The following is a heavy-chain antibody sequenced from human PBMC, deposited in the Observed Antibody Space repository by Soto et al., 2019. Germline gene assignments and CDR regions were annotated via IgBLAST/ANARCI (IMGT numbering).Heavy chain of an antibody. CDR1: DYTFAAYW. V-gene: IGHV5-51*01. Sequence: GESLKISCKGFDYTFAAYWLGWVRQMPGKGLEWMGVSNPRDSDVQYSPPFEGQVTISADKTINTAFLQWRSLKASDTAMYYCARPDCTQHFWYHTDDIVGQGTMVTVSS. CDR2: SNPRDSDV. J-gene: IGHJ3*02. D-gene: IGHD3-3*02. CDR3: ARPDCTQHFWYHTDDI.